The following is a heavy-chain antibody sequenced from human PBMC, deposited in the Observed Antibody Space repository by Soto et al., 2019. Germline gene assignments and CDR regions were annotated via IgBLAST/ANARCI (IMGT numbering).Heavy chain of an antibody. J-gene: IGHJ3*02. V-gene: IGHV3-23*01. Sequence: PVGSLRLSCAASGFTVSSNYMSWVRQAPGKGLEWVSGISGSGGSTYCVDSVKGRFTISRDNSKNTLYLQMNSLRAEDTAVYYCAKDFGYNYGYDAFDIWGQGTMVTVSS. CDR3: AKDFGYNYGYDAFDI. CDR2: ISGSGGST. D-gene: IGHD5-18*01. CDR1: GFTVSSNY.